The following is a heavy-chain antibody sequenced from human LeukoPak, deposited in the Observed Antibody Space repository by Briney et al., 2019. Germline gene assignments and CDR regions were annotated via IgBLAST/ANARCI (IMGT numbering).Heavy chain of an antibody. Sequence: GGSLRLSCAASGFTFSSYETNRVRQAPGKGLEWVSYISSSGSTIYYADSVKGRFTISRDNAKNSLYLQMNSLRAEDTAVYYCAGLGITMIGGVWGKGTTVTISS. CDR1: GFTFSSYE. CDR2: ISSSGSTI. V-gene: IGHV3-48*03. J-gene: IGHJ6*04. CDR3: AGLGITMIGGV. D-gene: IGHD3-10*02.